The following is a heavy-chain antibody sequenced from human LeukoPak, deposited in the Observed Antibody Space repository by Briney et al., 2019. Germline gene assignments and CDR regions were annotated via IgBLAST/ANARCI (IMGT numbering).Heavy chain of an antibody. CDR2: INPNSGGT. V-gene: IGHV1-2*06. J-gene: IGHJ4*02. Sequence: ASVKVSCKASGYTFTSYGISWVRQAPGQGLEWMGRINPNSGGTNYAQKFQGRVTMTRDTSISAAYMELSRLRSDDTAVYYCARQDIVLMVYAHWGQGTLVTVSS. CDR1: GYTFTSYG. CDR3: ARQDIVLMVYAH. D-gene: IGHD2-8*01.